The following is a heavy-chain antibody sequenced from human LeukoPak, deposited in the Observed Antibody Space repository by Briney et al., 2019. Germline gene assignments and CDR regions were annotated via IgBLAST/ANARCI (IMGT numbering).Heavy chain of an antibody. D-gene: IGHD5-18*01. Sequence: SETLSLTCTVSGGSISSYYWSWIRQPPGKGLEWIGYIYYSGNTNYNPSLKSRVTLSVDTSKNQFSLKLSSVTAADTAVYYCARIVPYNYGYIDYWGQGTLVTVSS. V-gene: IGHV4-59*01. CDR3: ARIVPYNYGYIDY. CDR2: IYYSGNT. CDR1: GGSISSYY. J-gene: IGHJ4*02.